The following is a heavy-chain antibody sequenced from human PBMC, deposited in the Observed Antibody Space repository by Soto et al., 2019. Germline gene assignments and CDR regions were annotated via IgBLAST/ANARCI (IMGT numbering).Heavy chain of an antibody. V-gene: IGHV3-30-3*01. D-gene: IGHD3-3*01. CDR2: ISYDGSNK. CDR1: GFTFSSYA. Sequence: QVQLVESGGGVVQPGRSLRLSCAASGFTFSSYAMHWVRQAPGKGPEWVAVISYDGSNKYYADSVKGRFTISRDNSKNTLYLQMNSLRAEDTAAYYCARDQSITIFGVGVAKSYYYYGMDVWGQGTTVTVSS. J-gene: IGHJ6*02. CDR3: ARDQSITIFGVGVAKSYYYYGMDV.